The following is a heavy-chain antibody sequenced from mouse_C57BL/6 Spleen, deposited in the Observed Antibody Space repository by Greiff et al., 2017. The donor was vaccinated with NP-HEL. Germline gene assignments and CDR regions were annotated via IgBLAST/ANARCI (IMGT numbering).Heavy chain of an antibody. CDR2: IDPSDSYT. CDR1: GYTFTSYW. Sequence: QVQLQQPGAELVRPGTSVKLSCKASGYTFTSYWMHWVKQRPGQGLEWIGVIDPSDSYTNYNQKFKGKATLTVDTSSSTAYMQLSSLTSEDSAVYYCGNGNFDYWGQGTTLTVSS. CDR3: GNGNFDY. D-gene: IGHD2-1*01. V-gene: IGHV1-59*01. J-gene: IGHJ2*01.